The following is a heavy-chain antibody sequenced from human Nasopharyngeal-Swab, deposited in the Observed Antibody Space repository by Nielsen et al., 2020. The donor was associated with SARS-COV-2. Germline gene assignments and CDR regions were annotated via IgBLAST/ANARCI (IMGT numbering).Heavy chain of an antibody. CDR3: ARDLLLKPFYFDY. V-gene: IGHV3-7*01. Sequence: WIRQPPAKGLEWVANIKQDGSEKYYVDSVKGRFTISRDNAKNSLYLQMNSLRAEDTAVYYCARDLLLKPFYFDYWGQGTLVTVSS. CDR2: IKQDGSEK. J-gene: IGHJ4*02. D-gene: IGHD2-15*01.